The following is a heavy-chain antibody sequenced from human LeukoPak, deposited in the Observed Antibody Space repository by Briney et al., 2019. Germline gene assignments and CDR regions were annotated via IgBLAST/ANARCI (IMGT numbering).Heavy chain of an antibody. CDR2: IKQDGSEK. D-gene: IGHD1-26*01. Sequence: PGGSLRLSCAASGFTFSSYWMSWVRQAPGKGLEWVANIKQDGSEKYYVDSVKGRFTISRDNAKNSLYLQMNSLRAEDTAVYYCAKDLSRWELLHLFDYWGQGTLVTVSS. V-gene: IGHV3-7*04. J-gene: IGHJ4*02. CDR3: AKDLSRWELLHLFDY. CDR1: GFTFSSYW.